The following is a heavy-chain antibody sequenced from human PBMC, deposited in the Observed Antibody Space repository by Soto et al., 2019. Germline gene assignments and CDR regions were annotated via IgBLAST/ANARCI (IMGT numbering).Heavy chain of an antibody. CDR2: ISSSSSPI. J-gene: IGHJ4*02. CDR1: GFTFGSYS. Sequence: ESGGGLVQPGGSLRLSCAASGFTFGSYSMNWVRQAPGKGLEWVSYISSSSSPIYYADSVKGRFTISRDNAKNSLYLQMNSRRDEDTAVYYCARDRPSNSWGQGTLVTVSS. CDR3: ARDRPSNS. V-gene: IGHV3-48*02. D-gene: IGHD6-6*01.